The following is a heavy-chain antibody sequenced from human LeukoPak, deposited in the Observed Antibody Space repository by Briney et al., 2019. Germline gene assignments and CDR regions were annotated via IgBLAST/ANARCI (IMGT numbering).Heavy chain of an antibody. V-gene: IGHV1-24*01. D-gene: IGHD2-21*02. CDR2: FDPEDGET. J-gene: IGHJ6*02. Sequence: GASVKVSCKVSGYTLTELSMHWVRQAPGKGPEWMGGFDPEDGETIYAQKFQGRVTMTEDTSTDTAYMELSSLRSEDTAVYYCASTYCGGDCYLIVVRGMDVWGQGTTVTVSS. CDR1: GYTLTELS. CDR3: ASTYCGGDCYLIVVRGMDV.